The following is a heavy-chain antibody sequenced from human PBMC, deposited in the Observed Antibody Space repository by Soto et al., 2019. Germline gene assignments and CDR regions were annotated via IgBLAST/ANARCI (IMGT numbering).Heavy chain of an antibody. CDR3: ARDMGKGRGGFDY. CDR2: IIPILGIA. Sequence: QVQLVQSGAEVKKPGSSVKVSCKASGGTFSSYTISWVRQAPGQGLEWMGRIIPILGIANYAQKCQGRVTINADKSTSTAYMELSSLRSDDTAVYSFARDMGKGRGGFDYWGQGTLVTVSS. D-gene: IGHD3-10*01. V-gene: IGHV1-69*08. J-gene: IGHJ4*02. CDR1: GGTFSSYT.